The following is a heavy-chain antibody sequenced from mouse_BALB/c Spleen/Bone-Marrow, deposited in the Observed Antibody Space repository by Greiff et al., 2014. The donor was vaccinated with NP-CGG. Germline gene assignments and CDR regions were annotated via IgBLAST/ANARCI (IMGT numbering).Heavy chain of an antibody. Sequence: DVMLVESGGGLVKPGGSLKLSCTASGFIFSDYYMYWVRQTPEKRLEWVAAISDGGSYTYYPDSVKGRFTISRDNAENNLYLQMSSLKSEDTAMYYCARSGEKYGAMDYWGQGTSVTVSS. CDR1: GFIFSDYY. J-gene: IGHJ4*01. CDR2: ISDGGSYT. V-gene: IGHV5-4*02. CDR3: ARSGEKYGAMDY. D-gene: IGHD1-1*02.